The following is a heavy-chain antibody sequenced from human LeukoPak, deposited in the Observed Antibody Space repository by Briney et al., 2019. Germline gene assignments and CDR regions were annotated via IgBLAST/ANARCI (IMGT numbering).Heavy chain of an antibody. D-gene: IGHD6-13*01. CDR2: INHSGST. CDR1: GGSFSGYY. V-gene: IGHV4-34*01. J-gene: IGHJ4*02. CDR3: ARYSSWYLTPPY. Sequence: SETLSLTCAVYGGSFSGYYWSWIRQPPGKGLEWIGEINHSGSTNYNPSLKSRVTISVDTSKNQFSLKLSSVTAADTAVYYCARYSSWYLTPPYWGQGTLVTVSS.